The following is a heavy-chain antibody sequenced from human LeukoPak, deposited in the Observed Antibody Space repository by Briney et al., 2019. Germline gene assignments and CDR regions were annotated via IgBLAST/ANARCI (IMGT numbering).Heavy chain of an antibody. J-gene: IGHJ4*02. CDR3: AREVRDSTRYDQDC. Sequence: SETLSLTCTVSGGSISSSSYYWGWIRQPPGKGLEWIGSIYYSGSTYYNPSLKSRVTISVDTSKNQFSLKLSFVTAADTAVYYCAREVRDSTRYDQDCWGQGTLVTVSS. CDR2: IYYSGST. V-gene: IGHV4-39*07. CDR1: GGSISSSSYY. D-gene: IGHD2-2*01.